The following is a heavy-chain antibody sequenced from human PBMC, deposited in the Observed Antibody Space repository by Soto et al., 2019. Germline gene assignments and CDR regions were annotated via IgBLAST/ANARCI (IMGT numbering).Heavy chain of an antibody. Sequence: TSETLSLTCTVSGGSVSSGSYYWSWIRQPPGKGLEWIGYIYYSGSTNYNPSLKSRVTISVDTSKNQFSLKLSSVTAADTAVYYCAREYYDILTGYPFDYWGQGTLVTVSS. CDR2: IYYSGST. CDR1: GGSVSSGSYY. D-gene: IGHD3-9*01. CDR3: AREYYDILTGYPFDY. V-gene: IGHV4-61*01. J-gene: IGHJ4*02.